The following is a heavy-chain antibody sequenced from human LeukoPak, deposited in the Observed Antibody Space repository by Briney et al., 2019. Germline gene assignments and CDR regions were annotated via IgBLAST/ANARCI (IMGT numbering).Heavy chain of an antibody. Sequence: SETLSLTCTVSGGSISSSNSFWGWIRQPPGKGLEWIASIDYSGGVYYNPSLKSRVTISVDTSKNQFSLKVNSVTAADTAVYYCARRGGSGVRGDYYFDYWGQGTLVTVSS. J-gene: IGHJ4*02. V-gene: IGHV4-39*01. CDR3: ARRGGSGVRGDYYFDY. CDR1: GGSISSSNSF. CDR2: IDYSGGV. D-gene: IGHD3-10*01.